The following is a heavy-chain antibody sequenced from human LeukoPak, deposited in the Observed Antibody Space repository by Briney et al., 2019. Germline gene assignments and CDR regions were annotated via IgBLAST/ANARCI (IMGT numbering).Heavy chain of an antibody. CDR1: GYTFTSYG. CDR2: ISAYNGNT. D-gene: IGHD3-22*01. Sequence: ASVKVSCKASGYTFTSYGISWVRQAPGQGLEWMGWISAYNGNTNYAQKLQGRVTMTTDTSTSTAYMELRSLRSDDTAVYYCARDSIGITTYDSYFDYWGQGTLVTVSS. V-gene: IGHV1-18*01. CDR3: ARDSIGITTYDSYFDY. J-gene: IGHJ4*02.